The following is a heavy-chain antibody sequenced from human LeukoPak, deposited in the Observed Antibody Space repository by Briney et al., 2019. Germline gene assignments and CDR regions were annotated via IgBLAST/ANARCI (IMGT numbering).Heavy chain of an antibody. Sequence: SETLSLTCTVSGGSISSSSYYWGWIRQPPGKGLEWIGSIYYSGSTYYNPCLKSRVTISVDTSKNQFSLKLSSVTAADTAVYYCARHLDFWSGYDYWGQGTLVTVSS. D-gene: IGHD3-3*01. V-gene: IGHV4-39*01. CDR3: ARHLDFWSGYDY. J-gene: IGHJ4*02. CDR2: IYYSGST. CDR1: GGSISSSSYY.